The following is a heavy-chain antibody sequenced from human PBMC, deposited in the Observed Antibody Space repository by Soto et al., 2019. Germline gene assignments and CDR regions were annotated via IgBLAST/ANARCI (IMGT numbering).Heavy chain of an antibody. Sequence: QVQLVESGGGLVKPGGSLRLSCAASGFTFSNYYMAWIRQAPGKGLECLSYISSREVTIYYAYSVQGLFTISRDYTKTSLYLHMSSLRDEDTGVYYSARVSAGGWPVNGRAYVASWGQGTLVTVSS. CDR3: ARVSAGGWPVNGRAYVAS. CDR2: ISSREVTI. CDR1: GFTFSNYY. V-gene: IGHV3-11*01. J-gene: IGHJ4*02. D-gene: IGHD6-19*01.